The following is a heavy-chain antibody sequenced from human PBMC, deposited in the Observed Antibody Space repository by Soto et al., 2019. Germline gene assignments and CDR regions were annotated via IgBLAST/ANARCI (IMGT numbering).Heavy chain of an antibody. CDR3: ARTLVELMDPGYYYYYVMDV. J-gene: IGHJ6*02. Sequence: GESLKISCKGSGYSFTSYWIGWVRQMPGKGLEWMGIIYPGDSDTRYSPSFQGQVTIPADKSISTAYLQWSSLKASDTAMYYCARTLVELMDPGYYYYYVMDVWGQGTTVTVSS. CDR2: IYPGDSDT. V-gene: IGHV5-51*01. CDR1: GYSFTSYW. D-gene: IGHD2-8*01.